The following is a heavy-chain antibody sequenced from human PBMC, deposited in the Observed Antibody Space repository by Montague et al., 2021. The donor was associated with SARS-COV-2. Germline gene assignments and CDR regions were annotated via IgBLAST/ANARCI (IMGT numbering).Heavy chain of an antibody. Sequence: TLSLTCTVSGGSINSGSYYWGWIRQAAGKGLEWIGRISTSGNTKYNTSLKSRVTISVDTSQNQFSLEMYSVTAADTAVYYCARDTRPNFAYYDILAGDYYYYGIDVWGQGTTVTVSS. J-gene: IGHJ6*02. CDR2: ISTSGNT. CDR3: ARDTRPNFAYYDILAGDYYYYGIDV. V-gene: IGHV4-61*02. D-gene: IGHD3-9*01. CDR1: GGSINSGSYY.